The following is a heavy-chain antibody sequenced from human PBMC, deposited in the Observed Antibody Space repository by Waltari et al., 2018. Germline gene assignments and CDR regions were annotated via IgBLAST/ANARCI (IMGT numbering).Heavy chain of an antibody. J-gene: IGHJ4*02. Sequence: QVQLVESGGGVVQPGRSLRRSCAASGFTFSRYAMHGVRQAPGKGLEWVAVISYDGSNKYYADSVKGRFTISRDNSKNTLYLQMNSLRAEDTAVYYCARDSGSSSSFDYWGQGTLVTVSS. CDR3: ARDSGSSSSFDY. V-gene: IGHV3-30-3*01. CDR2: ISYDGSNK. CDR1: GFTFSRYA. D-gene: IGHD6-6*01.